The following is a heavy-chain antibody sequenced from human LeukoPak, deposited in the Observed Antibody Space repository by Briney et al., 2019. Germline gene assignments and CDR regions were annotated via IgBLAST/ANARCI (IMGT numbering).Heavy chain of an antibody. D-gene: IGHD5-18*01. V-gene: IGHV1-18*01. J-gene: IGHJ4*02. Sequence: ASVKVSCKASGYTFTSYGISWVRQAPGQGLEWMGWISAYNGNTNYAQKLQGRVTMTTDTSASTAYMELSSLRSEDTAVYYCARGYSYAFEGEYWGQGTLVTVSS. CDR3: ARGYSYAFEGEY. CDR1: GYTFTSYG. CDR2: ISAYNGNT.